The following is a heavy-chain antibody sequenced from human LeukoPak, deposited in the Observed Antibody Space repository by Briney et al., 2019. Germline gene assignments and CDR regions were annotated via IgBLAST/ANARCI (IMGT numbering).Heavy chain of an antibody. V-gene: IGHV4-34*01. CDR1: GGSFSGYY. CDR3: ASPYYHDSSGYYRSFDAFDI. Sequence: SETLSLTCAVYGGSFSGYYWSWIRQPPGKGLEWIGEINHSGSTNYNPSLKSRVTISVDTSKNQFSLKLSSVTAADTAVYYCASPYYHDSSGYYRSFDAFDIWGQGTMVTVSS. D-gene: IGHD3-22*01. J-gene: IGHJ3*02. CDR2: INHSGST.